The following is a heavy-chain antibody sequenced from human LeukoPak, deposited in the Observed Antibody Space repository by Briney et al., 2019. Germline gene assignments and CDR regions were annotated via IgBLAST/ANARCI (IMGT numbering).Heavy chain of an antibody. CDR3: ARDLAARHFDY. CDR2: IWYDGSKK. V-gene: IGHV3-33*01. D-gene: IGHD6-6*01. CDR1: GFTFSSYG. J-gene: IGHJ4*02. Sequence: GGPLRLSCEASGFTFSSYGMHWVRQAPGKGLEWVAVIWYDGSKKYYGDSVKGRFTISRDNSKNTLYLQMNSLRGEDTAIYYCARDLAARHFDYWGQGTLVTVSS.